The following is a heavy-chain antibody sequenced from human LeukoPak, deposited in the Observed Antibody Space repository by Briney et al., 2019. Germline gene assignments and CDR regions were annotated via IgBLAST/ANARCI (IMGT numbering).Heavy chain of an antibody. CDR3: ARDPYDNSGSYYAAFDI. Sequence: PGGSLRLSCAASGFTFSSYAMHWVRQAPGKGLEWVANIKQDGSEEYYVDSVKGRFSISRDNAKNSLYLQMNDLRADDTAVYYCARDPYDNSGSYYAAFDIWGQGTMVAVSS. J-gene: IGHJ3*02. CDR1: GFTFSSYA. D-gene: IGHD3-22*01. CDR2: IKQDGSEE. V-gene: IGHV3-7*01.